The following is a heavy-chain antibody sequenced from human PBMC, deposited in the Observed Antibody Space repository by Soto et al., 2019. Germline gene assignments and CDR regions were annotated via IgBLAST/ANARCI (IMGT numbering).Heavy chain of an antibody. CDR2: IKQDGSAK. J-gene: IGHJ4*02. CDR3: ARDSCSGGSFYDY. Sequence: EVQLVESGGGLVQPGGSLRLSCAASGFTFSSYWMSWVRQAPGKGLEWVANIKQDGSAKCYVDSVKGRFTISSDNAKNSLYVQMNSLRAEDTDVDYCARDSCSGGSFYDYWVQGTLVTVSS. CDR1: GFTFSSYW. D-gene: IGHD2-15*01. V-gene: IGHV3-7*05.